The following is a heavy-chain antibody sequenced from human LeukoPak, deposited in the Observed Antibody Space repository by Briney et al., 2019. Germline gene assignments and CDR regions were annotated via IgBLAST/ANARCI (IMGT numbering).Heavy chain of an antibody. CDR1: GFXXXXYY. Sequence: PGGSLRLSCAASGFXXXXYYMSWIRQAPGKGLXXVSYISXXGXXXYYXXXXXGXXTXXXDNAKNSLYLQMNSLRAEDTAVYYCALHAGESAPFDYWGQGTLVTVSS. V-gene: IGHV3-11*01. D-gene: IGHD3-10*01. CDR2: ISXXGXXX. CDR3: ALHAGESAPFDY. J-gene: IGHJ4*02.